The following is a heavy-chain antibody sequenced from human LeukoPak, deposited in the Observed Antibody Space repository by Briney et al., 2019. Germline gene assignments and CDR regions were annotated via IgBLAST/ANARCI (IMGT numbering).Heavy chain of an antibody. CDR1: GGTFSSYA. D-gene: IGHD6-19*01. CDR2: IIPIFGTA. CDR3: ARASGIAVAGTSVRLDP. V-gene: IGHV1-69*01. J-gene: IGHJ5*02. Sequence: VASVKVACKASGGTFSSYAISWVRQAPGQGLEWMGGIIPIFGTANYAQKFQGRVTITADESTSTAYMELSSLRSEDTAVYYCARASGIAVAGTSVRLDPWGQGTLVTVSS.